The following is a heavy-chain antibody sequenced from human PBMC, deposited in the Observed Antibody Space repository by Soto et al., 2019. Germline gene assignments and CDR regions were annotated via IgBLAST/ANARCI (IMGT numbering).Heavy chain of an antibody. V-gene: IGHV3-30-3*01. CDR3: ARGDSSGVYY. Sequence: QVPLVESGGGVVQPGRSLRLSCAATGFTFSDYSMHWVRQAPGKGLEWVALISFDGSNKYYADSVKGRFTISRDNSKNTLYLQMNSLRAEDTAVYYCARGDSSGVYYWGQGTLVTVSS. D-gene: IGHD6-25*01. J-gene: IGHJ4*02. CDR1: GFTFSDYS. CDR2: ISFDGSNK.